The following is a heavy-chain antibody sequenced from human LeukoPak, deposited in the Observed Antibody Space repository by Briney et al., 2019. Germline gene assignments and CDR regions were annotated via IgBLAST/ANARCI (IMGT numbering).Heavy chain of an antibody. CDR3: ASTGRYCTSTSCSNYFHY. Sequence: SETLSLTCTVSGGSISSGGYYWSGIRQHPGKGLEWIGYIYYSGSTYYNSSLKSRVTISVDTSKNQFSLKLSSVTAADTAVYYCASTGRYCTSTSCSNYFHYWGQGTLVTVSS. J-gene: IGHJ4*02. CDR2: IYYSGST. CDR1: GGSISSGGYY. D-gene: IGHD2-2*01. V-gene: IGHV4-31*03.